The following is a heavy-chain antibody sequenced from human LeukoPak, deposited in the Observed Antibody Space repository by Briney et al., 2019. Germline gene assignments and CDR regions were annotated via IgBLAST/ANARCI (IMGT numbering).Heavy chain of an antibody. CDR1: KFTFSSYG. D-gene: IGHD3-3*01. CDR3: VPRKEWSCYMDV. J-gene: IGHJ6*03. V-gene: IGHV3-23*01. CDR2: ISGSGGST. Sequence: GGSLRLSCAASKFTFSSYGMSWVRLAPGKGLQWVSTISGSGGSTYYADSVKGRFTISRDNSKNTLYLQMNSLRAEDTAVYYCVPRKEWSCYMDVWGKGTTVTVSS.